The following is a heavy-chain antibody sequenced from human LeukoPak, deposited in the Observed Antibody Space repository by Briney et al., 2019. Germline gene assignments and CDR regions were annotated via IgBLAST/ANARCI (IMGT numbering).Heavy chain of an antibody. V-gene: IGHV3-33*01. CDR3: ARDLRYCSSTSCYGLDY. CDR1: GFTFSSYG. D-gene: IGHD2-2*01. J-gene: IGHJ4*02. Sequence: GRSLRLSCAASGFTFSSYGMHWVRQAPGKGLEWVAVIWYDGSNKYYADSVKGRFTISRDNSKNTLYLQMNSLRAEDTAVYYCARDLRYCSSTSCYGLDYWGQGTLVTVSS. CDR2: IWYDGSNK.